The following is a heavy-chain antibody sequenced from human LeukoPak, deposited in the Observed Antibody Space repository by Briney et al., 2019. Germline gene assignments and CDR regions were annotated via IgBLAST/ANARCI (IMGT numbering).Heavy chain of an antibody. D-gene: IGHD4-17*01. CDR2: ISGSGGST. CDR1: GFTFSSYS. J-gene: IGHJ6*02. CDR3: AKDDYGDVNYYYYGMDV. Sequence: PGGSLRLSCAASGFTFSSYSMSWVRQAPGKGLEWVSAISGSGGSTYYADSVKGRFTISRDNSKNTLYLQMNSLRAEDTAVYYCAKDDYGDVNYYYYGMDVWGQGTTVTVSS. V-gene: IGHV3-23*01.